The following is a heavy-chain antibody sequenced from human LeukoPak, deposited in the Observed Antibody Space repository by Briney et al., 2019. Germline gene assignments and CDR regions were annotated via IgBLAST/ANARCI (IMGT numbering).Heavy chain of an antibody. D-gene: IGHD4-17*01. V-gene: IGHV4-59*08. Sequence: PSETLTLTCTVSGGSISSYYWSWIRQPPGKGLEWIGCIYYSGSSNYNPSLKSRVTISVDTSKNQFSQKLSSVTAADTAVYYCARHLGMTTVTPVDYWGQGTLVTVSS. CDR3: ARHLGMTTVTPVDY. J-gene: IGHJ4*02. CDR1: GGSISSYY. CDR2: IYYSGSS.